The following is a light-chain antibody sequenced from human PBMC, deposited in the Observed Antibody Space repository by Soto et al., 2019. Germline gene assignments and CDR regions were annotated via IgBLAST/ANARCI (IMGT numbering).Light chain of an antibody. Sequence: LKLSVGALSLKPGERATLSCRASQSVSSGYLAWYQHKPGQAPRLLIFGASIRSAGIPDRFTGSGSGADFTLTISRLEPEDFAVYYCQQYGSSPRTFCQGTNVAI. J-gene: IGKJ1*01. CDR1: QSVSSGY. V-gene: IGKV3-20*01. CDR2: GAS. CDR3: QQYGSSPRT.